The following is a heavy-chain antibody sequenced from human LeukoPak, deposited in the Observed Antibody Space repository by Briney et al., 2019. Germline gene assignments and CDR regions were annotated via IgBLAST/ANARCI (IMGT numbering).Heavy chain of an antibody. D-gene: IGHD1-1*01. J-gene: IGHJ4*02. CDR3: ARWKNGGDY. Sequence: SETLSLTCRVSGGSISGYHWRWIRQPPGKGLEWIGYIYYSGSSGSTNYTPSLKSRVTISVDTSRNQFSLNLNSVTAADTAVYYCARWKNGGDYWGQGTLVTVSS. CDR2: IYYSGSSGST. CDR1: GGSISGYH. V-gene: IGHV4-59*01.